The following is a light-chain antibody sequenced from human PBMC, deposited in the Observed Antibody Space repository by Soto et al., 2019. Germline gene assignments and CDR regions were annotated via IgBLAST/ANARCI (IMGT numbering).Light chain of an antibody. CDR3: VLYMGSGIWV. CDR1: SGSVSTNYY. CDR2: STN. Sequence: QAVVTQEPSFSVSPGGTVTLTCGLSSGSVSTNYYPSWYQQTPGQAPRTLIYSTNTRSSGVPDRFSGSILGNKAALTITGAKADDESVYYCVLYMGSGIWVFGGGTNSPS. J-gene: IGLJ3*02. V-gene: IGLV8-61*01.